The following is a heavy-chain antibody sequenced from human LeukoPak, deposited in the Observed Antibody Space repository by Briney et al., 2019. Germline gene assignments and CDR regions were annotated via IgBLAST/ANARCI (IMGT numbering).Heavy chain of an antibody. Sequence: ASVKVSCKASGYTFTSYGVSWVRQAPGQGLEWMGWISGYNGNTNYAQQKLQGRVTMTTDTSTSTAYMELRSLRSDDTAVYYCARDLKRGYSSGRYSWGTGSSNDYWGQGTLVTVSS. CDR3: ARDLKRGYSSGRYSWGTGSSNDY. D-gene: IGHD6-19*01. CDR1: GYTFTSYG. J-gene: IGHJ4*02. CDR2: ISGYNGNT. V-gene: IGHV1-18*01.